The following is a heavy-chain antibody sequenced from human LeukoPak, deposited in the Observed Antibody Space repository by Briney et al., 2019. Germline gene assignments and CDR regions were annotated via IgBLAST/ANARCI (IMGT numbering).Heavy chain of an antibody. CDR2: INPSCGST. CDR1: GYTFTSYY. J-gene: IGHJ3*02. V-gene: IGHV1-46*01. D-gene: IGHD3-22*01. Sequence: GASVKVSCKASGYTFTSYYMHWVRQAPGQGLEWMGIINPSCGSTSYAQKFQGRVTMTRDTSTSTVYMELSSLRSEDTAVYYCARDQSPEYYYDSSGYYSLDAFDIWGQGTMVTVSS. CDR3: ARDQSPEYYYDSSGYYSLDAFDI.